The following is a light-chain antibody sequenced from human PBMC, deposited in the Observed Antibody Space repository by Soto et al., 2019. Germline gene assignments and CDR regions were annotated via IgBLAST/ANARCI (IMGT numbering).Light chain of an antibody. CDR2: AAS. Sequence: DIQMTQSPSSLSATVGDRVTITCRASQSISSYLNWYQQKPGKAPKLLIYAASSLQSGVPSRFTGSGSGTDFTLTISRLQPEDFAVYYCQQYVSSPRAFGQGTMADIK. J-gene: IGKJ1*01. V-gene: IGKV1-39*01. CDR3: QQYVSSPRA. CDR1: QSISSY.